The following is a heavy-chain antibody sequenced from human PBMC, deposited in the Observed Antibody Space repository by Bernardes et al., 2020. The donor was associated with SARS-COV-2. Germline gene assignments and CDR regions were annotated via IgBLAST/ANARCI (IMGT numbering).Heavy chain of an antibody. V-gene: IGHV3-11*01. Sequence: GGSLRLSCAASGFIFSNYYMSWIRQAPGRGLEWISYIDIRGNIMYYADSVKGRFTISRDNTKNSLFLQVNSLRGEDTAVYFCARVEGIGPFAHASYWGQGTLVSVSS. J-gene: IGHJ4*02. CDR1: GFIFSNYY. D-gene: IGHD2-21*01. CDR3: ARVEGIGPFAHASY. CDR2: IDIRGNIM.